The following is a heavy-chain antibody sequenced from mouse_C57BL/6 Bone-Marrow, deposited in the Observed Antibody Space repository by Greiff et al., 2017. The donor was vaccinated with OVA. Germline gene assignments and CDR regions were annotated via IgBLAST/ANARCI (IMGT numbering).Heavy chain of an antibody. CDR2: IRLKSDNYAT. D-gene: IGHD1-1*01. CDR1: GFTFSNYW. V-gene: IGHV6-3*01. CDR3: TEYYGSSFFAY. Sequence: DVKLQESGGGLVQPGGSMKLSCVASGFTFSNYWMNWVRQSPEKGLEWVAQIRLKSDNYATHYAESVKGRFTISRDDSKSSVYLQMNNLRAEDTGIYYCTEYYGSSFFAYWGQGTLVTVSA. J-gene: IGHJ3*01.